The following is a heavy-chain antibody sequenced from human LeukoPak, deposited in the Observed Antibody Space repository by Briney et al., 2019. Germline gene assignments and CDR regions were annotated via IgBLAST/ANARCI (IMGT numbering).Heavy chain of an antibody. V-gene: IGHV1-8*01. CDR1: GYTFTSYD. J-gene: IGHJ6*03. CDR2: MNPNSGNT. Sequence: GASVKVSCKASGYTFTSYDINWVRQATGQGLEWMGWMNPNSGNTGYAQKFQGRVTMTRNTSINTAYMELSSLRSEDTAVYYCARGPETPYYYDSTDYYYYYMDVWGKGTTVTVSS. D-gene: IGHD3-22*01. CDR3: ARGPETPYYYDSTDYYYYYMDV.